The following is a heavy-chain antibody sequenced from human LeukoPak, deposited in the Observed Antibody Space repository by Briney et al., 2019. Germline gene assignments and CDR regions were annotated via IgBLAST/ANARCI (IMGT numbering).Heavy chain of an antibody. Sequence: GGSLRLSCAASGFTFDDYAMHWVRQAPGKGLEWVSGISWNSGSLGYADSVKGRFTISRDNAKNSLYLQMNSLGAEDMALYCWEKAGNYDILSGYWFDYWGQGTLVTVSS. D-gene: IGHD3-9*01. CDR2: ISWNSGSL. CDR1: GFTFDDYA. J-gene: IGHJ4*02. V-gene: IGHV3-9*03. CDR3: EKAGNYDILSGYWFDY.